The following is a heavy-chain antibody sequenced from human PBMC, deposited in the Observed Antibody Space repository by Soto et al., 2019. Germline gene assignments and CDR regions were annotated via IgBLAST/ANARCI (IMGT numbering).Heavy chain of an antibody. J-gene: IGHJ5*02. CDR2: ISGGGDST. CDR1: GFTFSSYA. Sequence: GGSLRLSCAASGFTFSSYAISWIRLSPGKGLEWVSVISGGGDSTYYTPSVKGRFTISRDDFKNTLYLQMNSLRAEDTAVYYCVKEKISTSCCNWFDPWGQGTLVTVSA. V-gene: IGHV3-23*01. CDR3: VKEKISTSCCNWFDP. D-gene: IGHD2-2*01.